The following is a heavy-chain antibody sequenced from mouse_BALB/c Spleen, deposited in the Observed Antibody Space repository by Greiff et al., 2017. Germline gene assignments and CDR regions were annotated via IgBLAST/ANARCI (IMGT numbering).Heavy chain of an antibody. CDR3: ARGGVLLRAMDY. D-gene: IGHD1-1*01. Sequence: QVQLKESGAELMKPGASVKISCKATGYTFSSYWIEWVKQRPGHGLEWIGEILPGSGSTNYNEKFKGKATFTADTSSNTAYSQLSSLTSEYSAVSYCARGGVLLRAMDYWGQGTSVTVSS. V-gene: IGHV1-9*01. CDR1: GYTFSSYW. J-gene: IGHJ4*01. CDR2: ILPGSGST.